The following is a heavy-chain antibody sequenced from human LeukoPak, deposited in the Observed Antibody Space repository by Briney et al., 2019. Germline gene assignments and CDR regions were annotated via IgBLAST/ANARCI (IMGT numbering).Heavy chain of an antibody. J-gene: IGHJ4*02. CDR2: IWYDGSNK. CDR3: ARDGGLYSRGWYGVDY. V-gene: IGHV3-33*01. Sequence: GRSLRLSCAASGFTFSSYGMHWVRQAPGKGLEWVAVIWYDGSNKYYADSVKGRFTISRDNSKNTLYLQMNSLRAEDTAVYYCARDGGLYSRGWYGVDYWGQGTLVTVSS. D-gene: IGHD6-19*01. CDR1: GFTFSSYG.